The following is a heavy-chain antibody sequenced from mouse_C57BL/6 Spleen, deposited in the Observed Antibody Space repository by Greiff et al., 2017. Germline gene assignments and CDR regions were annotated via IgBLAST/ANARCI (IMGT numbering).Heavy chain of an antibody. CDR2: IYPSDSDT. V-gene: IGHV1-61*01. Sequence: VQLQQPGAELVRPGSSVKLSCKASGYTFTSYWLDWVKQRPGQGLEWIGYIYPSDSDTHYNQKLKDKATLTVAKSSSTAYMQLSSLTSEDSAVYYCARGLRHDYAMDYWGQGTSVTVAS. CDR3: ARGLRHDYAMDY. D-gene: IGHD2-4*01. CDR1: GYTFTSYW. J-gene: IGHJ4*01.